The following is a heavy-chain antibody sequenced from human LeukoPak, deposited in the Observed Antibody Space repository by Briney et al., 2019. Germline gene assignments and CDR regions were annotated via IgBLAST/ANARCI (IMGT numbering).Heavy chain of an antibody. D-gene: IGHD5-18*01. CDR2: ISYDGSNK. Sequence: PGRSLRLSCAASGFTFSSYGMHWVRQAPGKGLEWVAVISYDGSNKYYADSVKGRFTISRDNSHNTLYLQMNSLRAEDTALYYCAKDLLGGYSYGPFDYWGQGTLVTVSS. CDR1: GFTFSSYG. CDR3: AKDLLGGYSYGPFDY. J-gene: IGHJ4*02. V-gene: IGHV3-30*18.